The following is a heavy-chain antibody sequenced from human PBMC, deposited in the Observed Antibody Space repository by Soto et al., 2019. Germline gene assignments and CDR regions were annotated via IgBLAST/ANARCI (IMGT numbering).Heavy chain of an antibody. CDR2: IYSGGSA. D-gene: IGHD3-10*01. J-gene: IGHJ4*02. CDR3: ARDSTTMIRGINLLHTPN. V-gene: IGHV3-66*01. Sequence: EVRLVESGGGLVQHGGSLTLSCAASGFTGSSNYMSWVRQAPGKGLELVSVIYSGGSADYADSVKGRFNISRDKSKTTLYLQMNSLRVEDTAVYYCARDSTTMIRGINLLHTPNWGQGTLVTVSS. CDR1: GFTGSSNY.